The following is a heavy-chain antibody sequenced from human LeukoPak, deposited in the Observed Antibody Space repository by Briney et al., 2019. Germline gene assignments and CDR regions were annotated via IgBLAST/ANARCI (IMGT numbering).Heavy chain of an antibody. D-gene: IGHD3-22*01. CDR3: ATEGTNYYDTSGYYYY. CDR2: IYHSGST. V-gene: IGHV4-38-2*01. CDR1: GYSISSGYY. J-gene: IGHJ4*01. Sequence: SETLSLTCAVSGYSISSGYYWGWIRQPPGKVLEWIGSIYHSGSTYYNPSLKSRVTISVDTSKNQFSLKLSSVTAADTAVYCCATEGTNYYDTSGYYYYWGQGTLVTVSS.